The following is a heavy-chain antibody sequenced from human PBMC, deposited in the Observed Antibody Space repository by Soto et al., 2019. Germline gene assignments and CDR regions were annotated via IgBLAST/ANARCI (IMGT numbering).Heavy chain of an antibody. CDR1: GYSFIGYY. J-gene: IGHJ4*02. V-gene: IGHV1-2*02. Sequence: QVQLVQSGAEVKKPGASVKVSCKASGYSFIGYYIHWVRQAPGPGLEWMGWMTTNSGGTDYAQKFPGRGTMTRDTAISTAYMALNSLSSDDTAVYYCARASMIVEKYDFWGQGTQVSVSS. D-gene: IGHD3-22*01. CDR2: MTTNSGGT. CDR3: ARASMIVEKYDF.